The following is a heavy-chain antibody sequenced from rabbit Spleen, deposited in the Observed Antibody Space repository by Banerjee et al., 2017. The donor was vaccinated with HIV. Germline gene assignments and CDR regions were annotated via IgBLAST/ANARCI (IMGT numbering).Heavy chain of an antibody. CDR1: GFTLSSNYY. V-gene: IGHV1S45*01. CDR3: ARMPYGGDNGYYLSV. Sequence: QEQLKESGGGLVQPGGSLKLSCTASGFTLSSNYYMCWVRQAPGKGLEWIACIYTGSSGGTYYANWAKGRFTISKTSSTTVTLQMTSLTAAHTATYFCARMPYGGDNGYYLSVWGPGTLVTVS. CDR2: IYTGSSGGT. D-gene: IGHD1-1*01. J-gene: IGHJ4*01.